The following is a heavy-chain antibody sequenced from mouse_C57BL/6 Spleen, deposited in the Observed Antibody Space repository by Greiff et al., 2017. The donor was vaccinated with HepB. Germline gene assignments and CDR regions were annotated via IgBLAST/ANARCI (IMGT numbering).Heavy chain of an antibody. V-gene: IGHV2-2*01. D-gene: IGHD2-4*01. Sequence: QVQLQQSGPGLVQPSQSLSITCTVSGFSLTSYGVHWVRQSPGKGLEWLGVIWSGGSTDYNAAFISRLSISKDNSKSQVFFKMNSLQADDTAIYYCASYDYDLYYAMDYWGQGTSVTVSS. CDR3: ASYDYDLYYAMDY. J-gene: IGHJ4*01. CDR2: IWSGGST. CDR1: GFSLTSYG.